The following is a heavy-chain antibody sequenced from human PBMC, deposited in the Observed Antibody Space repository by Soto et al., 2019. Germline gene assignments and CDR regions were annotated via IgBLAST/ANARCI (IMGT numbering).Heavy chain of an antibody. CDR2: IHPNSGAT. D-gene: IGHD5-12*01. CDR1: GYTFTAYY. CDR3: ARAGVTTLELATTY. V-gene: IGHV1-2*02. Sequence: QVQLVQSGAEVKKPGASVKVACKASGYTFTAYYIHWVRQAPGQGLEWMGWIHPNSGATRFAQKFQGRVTMARDTSISTAYMELSSLRSDDTAVYHCARAGVTTLELATTYWGQGTLVTVSS. J-gene: IGHJ4*01.